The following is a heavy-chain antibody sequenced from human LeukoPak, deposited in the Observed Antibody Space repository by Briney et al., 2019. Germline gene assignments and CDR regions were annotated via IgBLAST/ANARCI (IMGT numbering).Heavy chain of an antibody. V-gene: IGHV4-39*01. CDR3: ARPEGYFGSGSYSHWFDP. D-gene: IGHD3-10*01. CDR2: IYYSGST. Sequence: SETLSLTCTVSGGSISSSSYYWGWIRQPPGKGLEWIGSIYYSGSTYYNPSLKSRVTISVDTSKNQFPLKLSSVTAADTAVYYCARPEGYFGSGSYSHWFDPWGQGTLVTVSS. CDR1: GGSISSSSYY. J-gene: IGHJ5*02.